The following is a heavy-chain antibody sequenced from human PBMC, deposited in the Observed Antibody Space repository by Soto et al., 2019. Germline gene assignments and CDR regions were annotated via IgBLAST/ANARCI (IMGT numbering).Heavy chain of an antibody. J-gene: IGHJ4*02. Sequence: EVQLVESGGGLVQPGGSLRLSCAASGFTFSTYWMSWVRQAPGKGLECVANIKQDGSERNYVDFVKGRFTISRDTAKNSLYLQMSSLRAEDTAVYYCAREALRRDAYNNYYDYWGQGILVTVSS. D-gene: IGHD1-20*01. CDR1: GFTFSTYW. CDR3: AREALRRDAYNNYYDY. CDR2: IKQDGSER. V-gene: IGHV3-7*05.